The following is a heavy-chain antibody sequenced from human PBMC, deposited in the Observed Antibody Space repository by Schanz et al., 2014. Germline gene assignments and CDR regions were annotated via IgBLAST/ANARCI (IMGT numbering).Heavy chain of an antibody. CDR3: AKRMGYCSGGACYDYYYYGLDV. CDR1: GFTFNSYA. CDR2: ISHSGGSK. Sequence: DVQLLESGGGLVQPGGSLRLSCAASGFTFNSYAMTWVRQAPGKGLEWVSSISHSGGSKYYADSVKGWFTISRDNSENTLYLQMNSLSANDTAVFYCAKRMGYCSGGACYDYYYYGLDVWGQGTTVTVSS. V-gene: IGHV3-23*01. J-gene: IGHJ6*02. D-gene: IGHD2-15*01.